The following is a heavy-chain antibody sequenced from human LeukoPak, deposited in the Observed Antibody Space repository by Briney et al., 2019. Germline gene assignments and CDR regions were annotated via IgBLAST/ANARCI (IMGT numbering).Heavy chain of an antibody. CDR1: GGSISSSSYY. CDR2: IYSSGST. CDR3: AREPYGSTYYFDY. D-gene: IGHD6-6*01. V-gene: IGHV4-39*07. Sequence: PSETLSLTCTVSGGSISSSSYYWGWIRQPPGKGLEWIGSIYSSGSTYYNPSLKSRVTISVDTSKNQFSLKLTSVTAADTAMYYCAREPYGSTYYFDYWGQGTLVTVSS. J-gene: IGHJ4*02.